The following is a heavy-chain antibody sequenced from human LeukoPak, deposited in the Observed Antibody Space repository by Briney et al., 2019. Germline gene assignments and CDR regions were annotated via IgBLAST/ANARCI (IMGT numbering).Heavy chain of an antibody. Sequence: SETLSLTCTVSGGSISDYYWTWIRQPPGEGLEWIGYIHYSGSTNYNPSLKSRVTISVDTSKNQFSLKLSSVTAADTAVYYCARNAGDGVTNWFDPWDQGTLVTVSS. CDR3: ARNAGDGVTNWFDP. J-gene: IGHJ5*02. CDR2: IHYSGST. V-gene: IGHV4-59*08. CDR1: GGSISDYY. D-gene: IGHD7-27*01.